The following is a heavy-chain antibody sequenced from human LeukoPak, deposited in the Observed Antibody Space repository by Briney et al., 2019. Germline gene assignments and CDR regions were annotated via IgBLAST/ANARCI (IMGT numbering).Heavy chain of an antibody. CDR1: GFTFNNYP. CDR2: IGYDGRVK. J-gene: IGHJ4*02. D-gene: IGHD3-10*01. Sequence: PGVSLRRSCATSGFTFNNYPMQWLGQAPGKGREWVAVIGYDGRVKFHSDSVKGRFTISRDDSKNTLYLQMNSLRPEDTALYYCARDPKTGSPDYFDYWGQGTLVTVST. CDR3: ARDPKTGSPDYFDY. V-gene: IGHV3-30*04.